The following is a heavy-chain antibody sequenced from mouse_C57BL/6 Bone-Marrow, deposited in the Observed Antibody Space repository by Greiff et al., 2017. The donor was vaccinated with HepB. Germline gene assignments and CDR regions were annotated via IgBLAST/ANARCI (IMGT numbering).Heavy chain of an antibody. CDR1: GFTFSDFY. CDR3: GRGYDDDAMDY. Sequence: EVKLVESGGGLVQSGRSLRLSCATSGFTFSDFYMEWVRQAPGKGLEWIAASRNKANDYTTEYSASVKGRFIVSRDTYQSILYLQKNALRAEDTAMYYFGRGYDDDAMDYWGQGTAVTVSS. CDR2: SRNKANDYTT. D-gene: IGHD2-4*01. J-gene: IGHJ4*01. V-gene: IGHV7-1*01.